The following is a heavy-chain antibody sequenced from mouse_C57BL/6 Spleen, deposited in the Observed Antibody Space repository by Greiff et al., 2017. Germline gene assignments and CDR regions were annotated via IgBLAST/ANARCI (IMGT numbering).Heavy chain of an antibody. CDR3: TRGWVYWYVDV. CDR2: IDPDTGGT. D-gene: IGHD1-1*02. V-gene: IGHV1-15*01. J-gene: IGHJ1*03. Sequence: QVQLQQSGAELVRPGASVTLSCKASGYTFTDYEMHWVKQTPVHGLEWIGAIDPDTGGTAYNQKFKGKAILTADKSSSTAYMELRSLTSEDSAVYYCTRGWVYWYVDVWGTGTTVTVSS. CDR1: GYTFTDYE.